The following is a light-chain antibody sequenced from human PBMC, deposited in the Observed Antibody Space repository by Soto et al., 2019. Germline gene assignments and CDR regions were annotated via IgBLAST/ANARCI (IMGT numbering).Light chain of an antibody. CDR1: QSISSW. J-gene: IGKJ1*01. V-gene: IGKV1-39*01. CDR2: AAS. Sequence: DIRMTQSPSTLAASVGDRVAITCLASQSISSWLAWYQQKPGKAPKLLIFAASSLQSGVPSRFSGSRSGPDFTLTISSLQPEDFATYYCQQSYSSPPTFGQGTKVDI. CDR3: QQSYSSPPT.